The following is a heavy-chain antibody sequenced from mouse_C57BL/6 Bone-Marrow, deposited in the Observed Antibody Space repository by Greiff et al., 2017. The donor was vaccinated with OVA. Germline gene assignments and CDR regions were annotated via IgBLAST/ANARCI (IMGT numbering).Heavy chain of an antibody. CDR3: WGEDNWYLDY. V-gene: IGHV8-2*01. CDR1: FSLSTSGMGL. CDR2: WNNDNY. Sequence: QVTLKVSGPGLLQPSPTLSLACTSSGFSLSTSGMGLSWLRPPPGKALVWLASIWNNDNYYNPTLKSRPTISKETSNYLVNLTLTSVNTADSATYYGAWGEDNWYLDYWGQGTTLTVSA. J-gene: IGHJ2*01. D-gene: IGHD4-1*01.